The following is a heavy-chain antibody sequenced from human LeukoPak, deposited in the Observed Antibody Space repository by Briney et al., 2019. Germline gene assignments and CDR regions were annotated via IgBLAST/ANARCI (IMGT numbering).Heavy chain of an antibody. CDR2: IYTSGST. D-gene: IGHD3-10*01. J-gene: IGHJ5*02. CDR1: GVSINSYY. V-gene: IGHV4-4*07. Sequence: SETLSLTCAVSGVSINSYYWSWIRQPAGKGLEWSGRIYTSGSTNYNPSLKSRVTMSVDTSKNQFSLRLSSVTAADTAVYYCARGAYGSGDRGWFDPWGQGTLVTVSS. CDR3: ARGAYGSGDRGWFDP.